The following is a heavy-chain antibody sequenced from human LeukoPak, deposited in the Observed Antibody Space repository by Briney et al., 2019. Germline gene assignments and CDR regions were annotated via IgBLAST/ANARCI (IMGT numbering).Heavy chain of an antibody. D-gene: IGHD3-22*01. CDR2: ISSSSSYI. V-gene: IGHV3-21*01. CDR1: GFTFSSYS. J-gene: IGHJ5*02. Sequence: GGSLRLSCAASGFTFSSYSMNWVRQAPGKGLGWVSSISSSSSYIYYADSVKGRFTISRDNAKNSLYLQMNSLRAEDTAVYYCARHYYDSSGYSSWFDPWGQGTLVTVSS. CDR3: ARHYYDSSGYSSWFDP.